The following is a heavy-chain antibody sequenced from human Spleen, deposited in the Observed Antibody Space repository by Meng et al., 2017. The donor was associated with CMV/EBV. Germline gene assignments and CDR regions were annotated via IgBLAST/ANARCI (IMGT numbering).Heavy chain of an antibody. CDR1: GHTFADYY. J-gene: IGHJ4*02. CDR2: INPNIDGT. CDR3: ARVGSSWPSDY. V-gene: IGHV1-2*02. D-gene: IGHD6-13*01. Sequence: QVQLVQAGAEVKKPGASVKVSCKASGHTFADYYINWVRQAPGQGLEWMGWINPNIDGTNYAQKFQGRVTMTSDTSISTAYMEVSSLTSDDTAVYYCARVGSSWPSDYWGQGTLVTVSS.